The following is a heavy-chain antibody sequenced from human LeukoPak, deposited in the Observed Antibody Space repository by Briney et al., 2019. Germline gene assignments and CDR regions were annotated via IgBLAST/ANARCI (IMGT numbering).Heavy chain of an antibody. J-gene: IGHJ3*02. Sequence: PSETLSLTCAVYGGSFSGYYWSWIRQPPGKGLEWIGKINHSGSTNYSPSLKSRVTISIDTSKNQFSLKLSSVTAADTAVYYCARYSYYESTGYTNDAFDIWGQGAMVTVSS. V-gene: IGHV4-34*01. CDR2: INHSGST. CDR1: GGSFSGYY. D-gene: IGHD3-22*01. CDR3: ARYSYYESTGYTNDAFDI.